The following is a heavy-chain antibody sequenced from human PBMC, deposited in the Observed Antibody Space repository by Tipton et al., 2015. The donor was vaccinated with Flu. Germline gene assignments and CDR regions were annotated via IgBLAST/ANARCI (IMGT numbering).Heavy chain of an antibody. J-gene: IGHJ1*01. V-gene: IGHV4-39*07. D-gene: IGHD2-8*02. CDR1: GGSISSSSYY. CDR3: ARSVLVAYAEGYFQH. CDR2: IYYSGST. Sequence: TLSLTCTVSGGSISSSSYYWGWIRQPPGKGLEWIGSIYYSGSTYYNPSLKSRVTISVDTSKNQFSLKLGSVTAADTAVYYCARSVLVAYAEGYFQHWGQGTLVTVSS.